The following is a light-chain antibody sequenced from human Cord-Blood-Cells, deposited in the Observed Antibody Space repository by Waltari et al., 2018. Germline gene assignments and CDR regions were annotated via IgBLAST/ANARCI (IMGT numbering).Light chain of an antibody. CDR1: QSISSY. CDR3: QQSYSTPWT. Sequence: QSPSSLSASVGDRVTITCRASQSISSYLNWYQQKPGKAPKLLIYAASSLQSGVPSRFSGSGSGTDFTLTISSLQPEDFATYYCQQSYSTPWTFGQGTKVEIK. CDR2: AAS. J-gene: IGKJ1*01. V-gene: IGKV1-39*01.